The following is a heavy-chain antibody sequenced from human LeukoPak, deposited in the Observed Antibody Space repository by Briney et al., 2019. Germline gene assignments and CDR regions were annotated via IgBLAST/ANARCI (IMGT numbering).Heavy chain of an antibody. Sequence: PSETLSLTWAVDGGSFSGYYWSWIRQPPGKGLEWIGEINHSGSTNYNPSLKSRVTISVDTSKNQFSLKLSSVTAADTAVYYCARGAGYCSSTSCYFDYWGQGTLVTVSS. J-gene: IGHJ4*02. CDR3: ARGAGYCSSTSCYFDY. D-gene: IGHD2-2*03. V-gene: IGHV4-34*01. CDR1: GGSFSGYY. CDR2: INHSGST.